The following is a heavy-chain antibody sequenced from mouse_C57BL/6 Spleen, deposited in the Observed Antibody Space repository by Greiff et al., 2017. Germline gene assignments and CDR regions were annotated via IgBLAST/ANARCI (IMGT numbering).Heavy chain of an antibody. V-gene: IGHV1-82*01. D-gene: IGHD2-1*01. Sequence: VQLQQSGPELVKPGASVKISCKASGYAFSSSWMNWVKQRPGKGLEWIGRIYPGDGDTNYNGKFKGKATLTADKSSSTAYMQLSSLTSEDSAVYFCARTYGNYGAMDYWGQGTSVTVSS. CDR2: IYPGDGDT. J-gene: IGHJ4*01. CDR3: ARTYGNYGAMDY. CDR1: GYAFSSSW.